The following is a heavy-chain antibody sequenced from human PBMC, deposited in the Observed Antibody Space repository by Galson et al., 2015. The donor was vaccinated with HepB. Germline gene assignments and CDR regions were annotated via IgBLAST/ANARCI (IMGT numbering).Heavy chain of an antibody. D-gene: IGHD1-7*01. CDR1: GYMFTGYY. CDR2: INSYSGAT. V-gene: IGHV1-2*02. CDR3: AKKVAGTRNWFFDL. Sequence: SVKVSCKASGYMFTGYYMHWVRQAPGKGLEWMGWINSYSGATNYAQNFQGRVTLTSATSISTAYMELNSLKSDDTAAYYCAKKVAGTRNWFFDLWGRGTLVTVSS. J-gene: IGHJ2*01.